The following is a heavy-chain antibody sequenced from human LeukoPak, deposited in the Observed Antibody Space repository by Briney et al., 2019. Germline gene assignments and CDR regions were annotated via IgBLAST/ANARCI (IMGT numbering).Heavy chain of an antibody. CDR3: ARGLGMVSYS. CDR1: GGSFSGYY. CDR2: INHSGST. V-gene: IGHV4-34*01. Sequence: PSETLSLTCAVYGGSFSGYYWSWIRQPPGKGLEWIGEINHSGSTNYNPSLKSRVTISVDTSKNQFSLKLSSVTAADTAVYYCARGLGMVSYSGGQGTLVTVSA. J-gene: IGHJ4*02. D-gene: IGHD2-8*01.